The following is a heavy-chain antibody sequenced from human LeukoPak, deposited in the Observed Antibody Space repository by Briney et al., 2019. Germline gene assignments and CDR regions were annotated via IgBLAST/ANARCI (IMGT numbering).Heavy chain of an antibody. CDR2: VRYDGSNE. V-gene: IGHV3-30*02. Sequence: GGSLRLSCPTSGFAFSNYGMHWVRQAPGTGLEWVAFVRYDGSNEYYADSVKGRFTVSRDNSRNTLYLQMNSLTPEDTGVYSCAKDSNSGYVSVGPDFWGLGTLVTVSS. CDR1: GFAFSNYG. CDR3: AKDSNSGYVSVGPDF. D-gene: IGHD5-12*01. J-gene: IGHJ4*02.